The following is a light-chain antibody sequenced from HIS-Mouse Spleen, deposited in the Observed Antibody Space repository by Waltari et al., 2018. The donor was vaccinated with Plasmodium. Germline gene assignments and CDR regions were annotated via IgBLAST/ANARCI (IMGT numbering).Light chain of an antibody. J-gene: IGKJ3*01. CDR2: DAS. V-gene: IGKV1-33*01. CDR3: QQYDNLPPLFT. Sequence: DIQMTQSPSSLSASVGDRVTIPCQASQDISNYLNWYQQKPGKAPKLLINDASNLEKGVPSRFSGSGSGTDFTFTISSLQPEDIATYYCQQYDNLPPLFTFGPGTKVDIK. CDR1: QDISNY.